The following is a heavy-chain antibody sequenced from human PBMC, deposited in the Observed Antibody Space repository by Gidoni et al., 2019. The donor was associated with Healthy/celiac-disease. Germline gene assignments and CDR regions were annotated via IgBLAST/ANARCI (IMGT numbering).Heavy chain of an antibody. Sequence: QLQLQESGPGLVKPSETLSFTCTVTGDSISSSSYYWGWIRQPPGKGLEWIGSIYYSGSTYYNPSLKSRVTISVDTSKNQFSLRLSSVTAADTAVYYCARHPPIIAAAVSWFDPWGQGTLVTVSS. CDR3: ARHPPIIAAAVSWFDP. V-gene: IGHV4-39*01. CDR2: IYYSGST. CDR1: GDSISSSSYY. D-gene: IGHD6-13*01. J-gene: IGHJ5*02.